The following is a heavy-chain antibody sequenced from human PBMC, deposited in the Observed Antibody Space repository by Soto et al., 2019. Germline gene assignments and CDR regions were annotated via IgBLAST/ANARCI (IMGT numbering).Heavy chain of an antibody. V-gene: IGHV1-2*02. CDR2: MNPRGGGT. CDR3: ARSDDSTSYPLDL. J-gene: IGHJ5*02. CDR1: GYTFTNYY. Sequence: ASVKVSCKASGYTFTNYYMHWVRQAPGQGLEWMGWMNPRGGGTKYAQAFQDRVTMTRDASISTAYMEVTSLRHGDTAAYFCARSDDSTSYPLDLWGPGTLVTVS. D-gene: IGHD4-4*01.